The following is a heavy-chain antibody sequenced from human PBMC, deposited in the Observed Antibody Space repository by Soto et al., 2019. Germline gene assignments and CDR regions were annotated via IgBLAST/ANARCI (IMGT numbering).Heavy chain of an antibody. Sequence: SVKVSCKASGGTFSSYAISWVRQAPGQGLEWMGGIIPIFGTANYAQKFQGRVTITADKSTSTAYMELSSLRSEDTAVYYCARAYYDSSGYYGEYYYYYGMDVWGQGTTVTVSS. V-gene: IGHV1-69*06. CDR2: IIPIFGTA. J-gene: IGHJ6*02. D-gene: IGHD3-22*01. CDR1: GGTFSSYA. CDR3: ARAYYDSSGYYGEYYYYYGMDV.